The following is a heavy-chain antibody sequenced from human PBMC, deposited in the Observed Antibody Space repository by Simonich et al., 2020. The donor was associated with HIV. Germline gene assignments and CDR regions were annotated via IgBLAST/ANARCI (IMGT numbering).Heavy chain of an antibody. D-gene: IGHD2-2*01. CDR2: INQRERT. CDR1: GGSFIIYY. Sequence: QVQLQQWGAGLLKPSETLSLTCAVYGGSFIIYYWCWIRQPPGKGLEWIGEINQRERTSNNPALKRRITISVDTSKNQFSLNLSSGTAADTAVYYCARHMCSVISCSEGHNWFDPWGQGTLVTVSS. J-gene: IGHJ5*02. V-gene: IGHV4-34*01. CDR3: ARHMCSVISCSEGHNWFDP.